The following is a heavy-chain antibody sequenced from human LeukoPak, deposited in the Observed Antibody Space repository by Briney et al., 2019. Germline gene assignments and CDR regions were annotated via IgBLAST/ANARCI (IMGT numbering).Heavy chain of an antibody. CDR1: GYTFTSYD. CDR2: MNTNSGNT. V-gene: IGHV1-8*01. J-gene: IGHJ4*02. D-gene: IGHD2-2*01. CDR3: ARGATLNIVVVPAANDD. Sequence: ASVKVSCKASGYTFTSYDINWVRQATGQGLEWMGWMNTNSGNTGYAQKFQGRVTMTRNTSISTAYMELSSLRSEDTAVYYCARGATLNIVVVPAANDDWGQGTLVTVSS.